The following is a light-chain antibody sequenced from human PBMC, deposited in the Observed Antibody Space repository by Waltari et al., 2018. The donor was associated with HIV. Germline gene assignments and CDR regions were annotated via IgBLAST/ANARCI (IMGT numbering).Light chain of an antibody. J-gene: IGLJ2*01. CDR1: ALAKQH. V-gene: IGLV3-25*03. Sequence: SSELTQPPSVSVSPGQTARITCSADALAKQHTYWYHQKPGQPPVVVRDKDTQRRSGIPERFSGSSSGTIVTLTISGVQAEDEAVYYCQSADNTGTSVVFGGGTKLTVL. CDR3: QSADNTGTSVV. CDR2: KDT.